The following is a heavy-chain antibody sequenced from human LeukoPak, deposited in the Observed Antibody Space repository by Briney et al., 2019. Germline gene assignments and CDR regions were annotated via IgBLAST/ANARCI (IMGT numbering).Heavy chain of an antibody. CDR2: ISAYNGNT. CDR1: GYTFTSYG. CDR3: ARSRTVTTIPDFDY. Sequence: ASVKVSCKASGYTFTSYGISWVRQAPGQGLEWMGWISAYNGNTNYARKLQGRVTMTTDTSTSTAYMELRSLRSDDTAVYYCARSRTVTTIPDFDYWGQGTLVTVSS. J-gene: IGHJ4*02. D-gene: IGHD4-17*01. V-gene: IGHV1-18*01.